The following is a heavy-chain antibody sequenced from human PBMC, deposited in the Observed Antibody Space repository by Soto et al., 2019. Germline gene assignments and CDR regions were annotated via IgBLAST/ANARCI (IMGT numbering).Heavy chain of an antibody. Sequence: GGSLRLSCAASGFTFSSYGIHWVRQAPGKGLEWVALISYDGTDKYYADSVKGRFTISRDNAKNSLYLQMNSLRAEDTAVYYCARSRTMYYGMDVWGQGTTVTVSS. CDR2: ISYDGTDK. J-gene: IGHJ6*02. D-gene: IGHD3-3*01. CDR1: GFTFSSYG. V-gene: IGHV3-30*03. CDR3: ARSRTMYYGMDV.